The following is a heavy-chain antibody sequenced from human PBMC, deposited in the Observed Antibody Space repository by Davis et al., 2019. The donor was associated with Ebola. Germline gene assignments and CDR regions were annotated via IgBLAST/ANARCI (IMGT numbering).Heavy chain of an antibody. CDR3: ARRADY. Sequence: GGSLRLSCAASGFIFSDYYMSWIRQAPGKGLEYVSAISSNGGSTYYANSVKGRFTISRDNSKNTLYLQMGSLRAEDMAVYYCARRADYWGQGTLVTVSS. CDR1: GFIFSDYY. CDR2: ISSNGGST. V-gene: IGHV3-64*01. J-gene: IGHJ4*02.